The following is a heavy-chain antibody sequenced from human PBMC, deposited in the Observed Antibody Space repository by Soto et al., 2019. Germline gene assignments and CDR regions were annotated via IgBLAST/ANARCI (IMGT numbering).Heavy chain of an antibody. CDR2: ISATGTYT. D-gene: IGHD3-16*01. Sequence: EVQLVEPGGGLVEPGGSLRLSCATSGFTFSTCSMNWVRQAPGKGLEWVSSISATGTYTFYADSLKGRFTISRDNARNSLFLQMNSLRVEDTALYYCTTDYHSRQDLNHWGQGALVTVSS. V-gene: IGHV3-21*01. J-gene: IGHJ5*02. CDR3: TTDYHSRQDLNH. CDR1: GFTFSTCS.